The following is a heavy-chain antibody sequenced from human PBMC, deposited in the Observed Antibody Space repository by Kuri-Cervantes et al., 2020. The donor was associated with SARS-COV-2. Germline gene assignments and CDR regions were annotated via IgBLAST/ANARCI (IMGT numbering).Heavy chain of an antibody. V-gene: IGHV3-30*03. D-gene: IGHD5-24*01. CDR2: ISYDGSNK. CDR1: GFPFSRYC. J-gene: IGHJ4*02. Sequence: GGSLRLSCAASGFPFSRYCLPWVLQAPGKGLDWVAVISYDGSNKYYADSVKGRFTISRDNSKNTLYLQTNSLRAEDTAVYYCARDNHGYHSFSYYFDYWGQGTLVTVSS. CDR3: ARDNHGYHSFSYYFDY.